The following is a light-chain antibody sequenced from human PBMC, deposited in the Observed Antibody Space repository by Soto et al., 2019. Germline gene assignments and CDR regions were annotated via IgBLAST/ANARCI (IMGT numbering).Light chain of an antibody. CDR2: DTS. V-gene: IGKV3-15*01. Sequence: EIVMTQSPATLSVSPGERAALSCRASQSVSSKLAWYRQRPGQAPRLVIYDTSTRATGVPARFGGSGSGTEFTLTISSLQSEDFGVYYCQQYNDWFSITFGQGT. J-gene: IGKJ5*01. CDR1: QSVSSK. CDR3: QQYNDWFSIT.